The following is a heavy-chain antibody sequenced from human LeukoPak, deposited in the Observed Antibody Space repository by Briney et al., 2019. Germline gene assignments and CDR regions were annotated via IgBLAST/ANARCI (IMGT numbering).Heavy chain of an antibody. CDR2: INPNPNSGST. J-gene: IGHJ5*02. CDR1: GYTFTSYG. V-gene: IGHV1-2*02. Sequence: ASVKVSCKASGYTFTSYGISWVRQAPGQGLEWMGWINPNPNSGSTNYAQKFQGRVTITRDTSISTAYMELRSLRSDDTAVYFCARGEGGNNWFDPWGQGTLVTVSS. CDR3: ARGEGGNNWFDP.